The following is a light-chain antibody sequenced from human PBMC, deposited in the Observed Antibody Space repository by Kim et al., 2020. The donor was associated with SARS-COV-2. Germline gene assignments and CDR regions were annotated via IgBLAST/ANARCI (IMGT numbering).Light chain of an antibody. J-gene: IGLJ3*02. CDR1: TSTIGNNV. V-gene: IGLV1-36*01. CDR3: VAWDGDVNGPM. Sequence: VTITFSCRTSTIGNNVVNWYQQIPGKAPDLLFYCDDMLPSGVSDRFSGSESGTSASLTISDLQSEDEADYYCVAWDGDVNGPMFGGGTQLTVL. CDR2: CDD.